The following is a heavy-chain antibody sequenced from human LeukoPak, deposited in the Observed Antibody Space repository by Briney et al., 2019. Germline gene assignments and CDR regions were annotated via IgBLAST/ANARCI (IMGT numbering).Heavy chain of an antibody. CDR3: ARTRDLGPDY. CDR2: TYYRSKWYY. CDR1: GDSVSSNSAA. Sequence: SQTLSLTCVFSGDSVSSNSAAWNWIRQSPSRGLEWLGRTYYRSKWYYHYAVSMKSRITVNPDTSKNQFSLQLNSVTPEDTAVYYCARTRDLGPDYWGQGTLVTVSS. J-gene: IGHJ4*02. D-gene: IGHD7-27*01. V-gene: IGHV6-1*01.